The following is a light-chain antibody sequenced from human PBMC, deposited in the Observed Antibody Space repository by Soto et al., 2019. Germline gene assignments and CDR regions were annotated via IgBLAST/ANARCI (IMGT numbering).Light chain of an antibody. Sequence: QSVLTQPPSASGTPGQRVTIACSGSSSNIGSTTVKWYQQLPGTAPKLLIYNNNQRPPGVPDRFSGSKSGTSASLAISGLQSEDEADYYCAAWDDSLNGVVFGGGTK. J-gene: IGLJ3*02. CDR1: SSNIGSTT. CDR3: AAWDDSLNGVV. V-gene: IGLV1-44*01. CDR2: NNN.